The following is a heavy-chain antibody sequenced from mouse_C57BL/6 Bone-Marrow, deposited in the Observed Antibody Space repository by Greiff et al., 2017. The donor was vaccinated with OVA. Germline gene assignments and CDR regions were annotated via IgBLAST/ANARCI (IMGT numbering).Heavy chain of an antibody. CDR3: ARDASSGYFDY. J-gene: IGHJ2*01. D-gene: IGHD3-2*02. Sequence: EVQGVESGGGLVQSGRSLRLSCATSGFTFSDFYMEWVRQAPGKGLEWIAASRNKANDYTTAYSASVKGRFIVSRDTSQSILYLQMNALRAEDTAIDYCARDASSGYFDYWGQGTTLTVSS. CDR1: GFTFSDFY. V-gene: IGHV7-1*01. CDR2: SRNKANDYTT.